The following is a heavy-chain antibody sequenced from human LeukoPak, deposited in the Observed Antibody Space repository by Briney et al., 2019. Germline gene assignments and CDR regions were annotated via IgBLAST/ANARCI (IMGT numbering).Heavy chain of an antibody. CDR2: ISTYNGDT. V-gene: IGHV1-18*04. Sequence: ASVKVSCKASGYTFREYGISWVRQAPGQGLEWMAWISTYNGDTEYAQKLHGRFTLTSDASTNTVYMVLRALTSDDTAVYYCARDPSNTSGWYIWFDFWGQGTLVTVSS. D-gene: IGHD6-19*01. CDR3: ARDPSNTSGWYIWFDF. J-gene: IGHJ5*01. CDR1: GYTFREYG.